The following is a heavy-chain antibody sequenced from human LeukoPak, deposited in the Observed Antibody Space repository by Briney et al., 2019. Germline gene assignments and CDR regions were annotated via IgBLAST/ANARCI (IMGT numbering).Heavy chain of an antibody. CDR1: GFTFSDYE. V-gene: IGHV3-7*03. D-gene: IGHD2-2*01. CDR2: INQGGSEK. CDR3: ARLAVPPGNRGWFYEH. J-gene: IGHJ1*01. Sequence: GGSLRLSCAASGFTFSDYEINWVRQAPGKGLEWVANINQGGSEKYYVDSVRGRFTISRDNAKKSLDLQMNSLRVEDTATYYCARLAVPPGNRGWFYEHWGQGTLVTVSS.